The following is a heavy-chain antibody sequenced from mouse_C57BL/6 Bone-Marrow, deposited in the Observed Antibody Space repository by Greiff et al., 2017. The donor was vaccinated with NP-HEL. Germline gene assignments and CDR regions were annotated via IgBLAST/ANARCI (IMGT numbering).Heavy chain of an antibody. J-gene: IGHJ2*01. D-gene: IGHD1-1*02. Sequence: QVQLQQSGAELVRPGASVTLSCKASGYTFTDYEMHWVKQTPVHGLEWIGAIDPETGGTAYYQKFKGKAILTADKSSSTAYMELRSLTSEDSAVYYCTRTSHYGDYWGQGTTLTVSS. CDR3: TRTSHYGDY. CDR2: IDPETGGT. V-gene: IGHV1-15*01. CDR1: GYTFTDYE.